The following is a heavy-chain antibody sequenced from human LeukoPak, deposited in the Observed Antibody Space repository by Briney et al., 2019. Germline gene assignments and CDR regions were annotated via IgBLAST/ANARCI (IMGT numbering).Heavy chain of an antibody. V-gene: IGHV1-46*01. CDR3: AGGKGERGFDY. Sequence: ASVKVSCKASGYTFTSYYMHWVRQAPGQGLEWMGIINPSGGSTSYAQKFQGRVTMTRDTSTSTAYMELRSLRSDDTAVYYCAGGKGERGFDYWGQGTLVTVSS. J-gene: IGHJ4*02. CDR2: INPSGGST. CDR1: GYTFTSYY.